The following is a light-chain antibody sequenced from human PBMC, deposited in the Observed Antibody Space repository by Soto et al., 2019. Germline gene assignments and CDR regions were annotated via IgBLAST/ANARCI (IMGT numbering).Light chain of an antibody. CDR1: QDISTY. CDR2: AAS. CDR3: QQNYSTTWT. Sequence: DIQMTQSPSSLSPSVGDRVTITCRASQDISTYLNWYQQKPGKAPKLLIYAASSLQSGVPSRFSGSGSETDFTLTISSLQPEDFATYSCQQNYSTTWTFAQGTKVEIK. J-gene: IGKJ1*01. V-gene: IGKV1-39*01.